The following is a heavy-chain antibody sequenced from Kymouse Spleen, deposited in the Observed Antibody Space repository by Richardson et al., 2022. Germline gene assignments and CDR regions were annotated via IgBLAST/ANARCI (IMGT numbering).Heavy chain of an antibody. CDR3: AVMVRGVITPYNWFDP. V-gene: IGHV4-61*01. J-gene: IGHJ5*02. CDR2: IYYSGST. Sequence: QVQLQESGPGLVKPSETLSLTCTVSGGSVSSGSYYWSWIRQPPGKGLEWIGYIYYSGSTNYNPSLKSRVTISVDTSKNQFSLKLSSVTAADTAVYYCAVMVRGVITPYNWFDPWGQGTLVTVSS. CDR1: GGSVSSGSYY. D-gene: IGHD3-10*01.